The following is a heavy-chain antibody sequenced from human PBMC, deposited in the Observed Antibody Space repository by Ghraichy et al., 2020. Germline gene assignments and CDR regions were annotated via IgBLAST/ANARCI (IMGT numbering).Heavy chain of an antibody. CDR1: GGSISSSSYY. D-gene: IGHD2-2*03. Sequence: SETLSLTCTVSGGSISSSSYYWGWIRQPPGKGLEWIGSIYYSGSTYYNPSLQSRVTISVDTSKNQFSLKLSLVTAADTAVYYCASTKDGYPYYWGQGTLVTVSS. CDR2: IYYSGST. J-gene: IGHJ4*02. V-gene: IGHV4-39*01. CDR3: ASTKDGYPYY.